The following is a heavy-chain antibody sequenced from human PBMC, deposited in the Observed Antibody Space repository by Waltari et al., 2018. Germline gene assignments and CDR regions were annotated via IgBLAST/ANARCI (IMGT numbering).Heavy chain of an antibody. V-gene: IGHV3-33*06. CDR1: GFTFSSYG. Sequence: QVQLVESGGGVVQPGRSLRLSCAASGFTFSSYGMHWVRQAPGKGLEWVAVIWYDGSNKYYADSVKGRFTISRDNSKNTLYLQMNSLRAEDTAVYYCAKDRGVGEMATIADYWGQGTLVTVSS. CDR2: IWYDGSNK. CDR3: AKDRGVGEMATIADY. D-gene: IGHD5-12*01. J-gene: IGHJ4*02.